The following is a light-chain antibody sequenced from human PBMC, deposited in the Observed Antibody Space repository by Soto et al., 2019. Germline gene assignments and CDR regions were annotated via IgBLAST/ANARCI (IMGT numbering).Light chain of an antibody. Sequence: EIVMTQSPATLSVSPGERATLSCRSSQTIRNNLAWYQQKPGQAPRLLIYVASTRATDIPARFSGSGSGTDFTLTISSLQSEDFAFYYCQQYNSWPLTLGGGTNVEIK. CDR2: VAS. CDR1: QTIRNN. V-gene: IGKV3-15*01. CDR3: QQYNSWPLT. J-gene: IGKJ4*01.